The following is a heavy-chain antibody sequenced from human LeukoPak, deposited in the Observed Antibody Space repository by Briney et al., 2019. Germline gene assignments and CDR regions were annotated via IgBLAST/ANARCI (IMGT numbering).Heavy chain of an antibody. CDR2: ISSSSTTI. Sequence: GGSLRLSCAASGFIFSSYSMNWVRQAPGKGLEWVSYISSSSTTIYYADSVKGRFTISRDNSKNTLYLQMNSLRAEDTAVYYCARSKTTTVADAFDIWGQGTMVTVSS. CDR3: ARSKTTTVADAFDI. CDR1: GFIFSSYS. V-gene: IGHV3-48*01. D-gene: IGHD4-23*01. J-gene: IGHJ3*02.